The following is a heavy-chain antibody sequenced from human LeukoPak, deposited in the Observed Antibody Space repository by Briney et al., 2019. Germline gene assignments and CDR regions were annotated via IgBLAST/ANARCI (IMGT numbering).Heavy chain of an antibody. CDR3: ARGGLYSYGSSY. CDR1: GFTCSSYS. J-gene: IGHJ4*02. CDR2: ISSSSSYL. D-gene: IGHD5-18*01. V-gene: IGHV3-21*01. Sequence: GGYLRLSCAASGFTCSSYSMNWVRQAPGKGLEWVSSISSSSSYLYYADSVKGRFTISRDNAKNSLYLQMNSLRAEDTAVYYCARGGLYSYGSSYWGQGTLVTVSS.